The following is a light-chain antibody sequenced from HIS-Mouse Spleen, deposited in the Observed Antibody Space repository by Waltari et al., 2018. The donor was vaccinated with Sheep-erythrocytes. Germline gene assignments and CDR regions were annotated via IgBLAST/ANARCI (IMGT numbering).Light chain of an antibody. CDR2: WAS. J-gene: IGKJ4*01. CDR3: QQYYSTLT. CDR1: QSVLYSSNNKNY. V-gene: IGKV4-1*01. Sequence: DIVMTQSPDSLAVYLGERATINCKSSQSVLYSSNNKNYLAWYQKKPGQPPKLLIYWASTRESGVPDRFSGSGSGTDFTLTISSLQAEDVAVYYCQQYYSTLTFGGGTKVEIK.